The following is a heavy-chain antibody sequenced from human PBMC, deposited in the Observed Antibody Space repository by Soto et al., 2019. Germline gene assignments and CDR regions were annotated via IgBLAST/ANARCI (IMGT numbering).Heavy chain of an antibody. CDR2: IYPGDSDT. D-gene: IGHD3-3*01. V-gene: IGHV5-51*01. Sequence: PGESLKISCKGSGYSFTSYWIGWVRQMPGKGLEWMGIIYPGDSDTRYSPSFQGQVTISADKSISTAYLQWSSLKASDTAMYYCARCYDFWSGPQSYYYYYGMDVWGQGTTVTVSS. J-gene: IGHJ6*02. CDR3: ARCYDFWSGPQSYYYYYGMDV. CDR1: GYSFTSYW.